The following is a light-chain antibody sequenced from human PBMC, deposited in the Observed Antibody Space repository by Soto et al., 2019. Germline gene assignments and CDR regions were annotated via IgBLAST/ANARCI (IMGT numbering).Light chain of an antibody. CDR1: QSISSW. V-gene: IGKV1-5*01. CDR2: DVS. CDR3: QQYHRYST. J-gene: IGKJ1*01. Sequence: DIPLTQAPSTLSLSPGEGTTLXCRASQSISSWLAWYQQKPGKAPKLLIYDVSTLDSGVPSRFSGSASGTEFTLTINNLESDDFATYYCQQYHRYSTFGQGTKVDIK.